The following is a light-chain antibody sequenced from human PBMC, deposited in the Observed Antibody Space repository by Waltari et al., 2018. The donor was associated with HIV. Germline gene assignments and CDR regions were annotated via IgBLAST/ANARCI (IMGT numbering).Light chain of an antibody. Sequence: QSVLTQPPSVSAVPGQKVTISCSGSSSNIGNNYVSWYQQLPGTAPKRRIYESNNRPSCNPDLCSGSKCGTSATLGITGRQTGDEADYYCGSWDSSLSAVVFGGGTKLTVL. V-gene: IGLV1-51*01. CDR3: GSWDSSLSAVV. CDR2: ESN. CDR1: SSNIGNNY. J-gene: IGLJ2*01.